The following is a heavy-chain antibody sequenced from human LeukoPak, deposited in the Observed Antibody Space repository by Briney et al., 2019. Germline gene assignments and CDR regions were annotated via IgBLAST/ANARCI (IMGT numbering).Heavy chain of an antibody. CDR1: GYTFTSYG. Sequence: GASVMVSCKASGYTFTSYGISWVRQAPGQGIEWMGWISAYNGNTNYAQKLQGRVTMTTDTSTSTAYMELRSLRSDDTAVYYCARDRGDSGSGWYPSPSGYWGQGTLVTVSS. V-gene: IGHV1-18*01. D-gene: IGHD6-19*01. J-gene: IGHJ4*02. CDR2: ISAYNGNT. CDR3: ARDRGDSGSGWYPSPSGY.